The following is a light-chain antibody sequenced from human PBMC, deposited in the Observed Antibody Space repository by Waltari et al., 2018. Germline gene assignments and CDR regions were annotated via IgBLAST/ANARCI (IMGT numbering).Light chain of an antibody. CDR3: QTWGTDIRGV. CDR1: SGHSSNA. J-gene: IGLJ3*02. V-gene: IGLV4-69*01. Sequence: QLVLTQSPSVSASLGASVKLTCTLSSGHSSNAIAWHQQQPEKGPRYLMKVNSDGSHRKGDGIPARFSGSSSGAERYLTISSLQSEDEADYYCQTWGTDIRGVFGGGTKLTVL. CDR2: VNSDGSH.